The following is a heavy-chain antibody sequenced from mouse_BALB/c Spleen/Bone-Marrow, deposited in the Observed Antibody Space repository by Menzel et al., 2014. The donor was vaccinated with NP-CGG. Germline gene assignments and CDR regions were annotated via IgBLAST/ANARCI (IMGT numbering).Heavy chain of an antibody. V-gene: IGHV4-1*02. Sequence: EVKLVESGGGLVQPGGSLKLSCAASGFDFSRYWMSWVRQAPGKGLEWIGEINPDSSTINYTPSLKDKFIISRDNAKNTLYLQMSKVRSEDSALYYWAREGDGSYWYFDVWGAGTTVTVSS. CDR3: AREGDGSYWYFDV. D-gene: IGHD2-3*01. CDR2: INPDSSTI. CDR1: GFDFSRYW. J-gene: IGHJ1*01.